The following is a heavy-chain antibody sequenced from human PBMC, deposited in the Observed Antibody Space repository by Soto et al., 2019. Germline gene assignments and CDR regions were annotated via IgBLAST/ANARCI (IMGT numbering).Heavy chain of an antibody. CDR2: ISSTGSTI. Sequence: SGGSLRLSCAASGFTFSDFYMSWMRQAPGKGLEWVSYISSTGSTIDYADSVKGRFTISRDNAKNSLYLQMNSLRAEDAAVYYCAGHFDYYGSGPPTGYYGMDVWGQGTTVTVSS. D-gene: IGHD3-10*01. V-gene: IGHV3-11*01. CDR1: GFTFSDFY. CDR3: AGHFDYYGSGPPTGYYGMDV. J-gene: IGHJ6*02.